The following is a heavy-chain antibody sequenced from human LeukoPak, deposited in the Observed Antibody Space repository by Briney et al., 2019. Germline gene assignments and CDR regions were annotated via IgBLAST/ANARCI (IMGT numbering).Heavy chain of an antibody. Sequence: LSLTCTVSGGSISSSSYYWGWIRQPPGKGLEWVSYISSSGSTIYYADSVKGRFTISRDNSKNTLYLQMNSLRAEDTAVYYCAKDTPDRVSAGPDDYYFDYWGQGTLVTVSS. D-gene: IGHD3-16*01. V-gene: IGHV3-11*01. J-gene: IGHJ4*02. CDR2: ISSSGSTI. CDR3: AKDTPDRVSAGPDDYYFDY. CDR1: GGSISSSSYY.